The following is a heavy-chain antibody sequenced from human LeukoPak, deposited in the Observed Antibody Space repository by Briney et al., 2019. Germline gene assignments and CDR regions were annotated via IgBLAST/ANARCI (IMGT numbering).Heavy chain of an antibody. Sequence: SETLSLTCTVSGGSISSYYWSWIRQPPGKGLEWIGYIYYSGSTNYNPSLKSRVTISVDTSKNQFSLKLSSVTAADTAVYYCARGPMVRGVITTWGQGTLVTVSS. CDR2: IYYSGST. CDR3: ARGPMVRGVITT. J-gene: IGHJ4*02. D-gene: IGHD3-10*01. CDR1: GGSISSYY. V-gene: IGHV4-59*01.